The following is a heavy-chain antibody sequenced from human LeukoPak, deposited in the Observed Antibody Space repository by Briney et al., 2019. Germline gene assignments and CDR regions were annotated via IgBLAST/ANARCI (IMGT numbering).Heavy chain of an antibody. D-gene: IGHD5/OR15-5a*01. V-gene: IGHV4-61*02. Sequence: SETLSLTCTVSGGSISSGSYYWSWIRQPAGKGLEWIGRIYTSGSTNYNPSLKSRVTISVDTSKNQFSLKLSSVTAADTAVYYCARSLVYLYGMDVWGQGTTVTVSS. J-gene: IGHJ6*02. CDR2: IYTSGST. CDR1: GGSISSGSYY. CDR3: ARSLVYLYGMDV.